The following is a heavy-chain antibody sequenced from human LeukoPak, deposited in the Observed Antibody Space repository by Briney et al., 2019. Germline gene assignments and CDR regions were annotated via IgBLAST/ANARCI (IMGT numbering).Heavy chain of an antibody. CDR1: GGSISSYY. CDR2: IYYSGST. V-gene: IGHV4-59*01. J-gene: IGHJ4*02. CDR3: ARDRSRLFDY. Sequence: PSETLSLTCTVSGGSISSYYWSWIRQPPGKGLEWIGYIYYSGSTNYNPSLKSRVTISVDTSKNQFSLKLNSVTAADTAVYYCARDRSRLFDYWGQGTLVTVSS. D-gene: IGHD3-16*01.